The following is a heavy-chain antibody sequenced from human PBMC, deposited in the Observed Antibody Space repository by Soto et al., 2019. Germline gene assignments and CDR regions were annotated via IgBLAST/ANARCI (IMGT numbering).Heavy chain of an antibody. CDR1: GGTFSSYA. J-gene: IGHJ3*02. CDR2: IIPIFGTA. Sequence: PVKGSCKASGGTFSSYAISWVRQAPGQGLEWMGGIIPIFGTANYAQKFQGRVTITADESTSTAYMELSSLRSEDTAVYYCARGGAGYYDILTGYYAADAFDIWGQGTMVTVSS. CDR3: ARGGAGYYDILTGYYAADAFDI. V-gene: IGHV1-69*01. D-gene: IGHD3-9*01.